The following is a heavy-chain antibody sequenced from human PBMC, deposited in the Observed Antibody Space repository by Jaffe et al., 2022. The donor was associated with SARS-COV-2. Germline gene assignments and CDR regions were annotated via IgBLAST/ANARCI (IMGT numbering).Heavy chain of an antibody. CDR1: GFTFSSYA. CDR3: ARGYTTGNGYYYYGMDV. D-gene: IGHD1-1*01. CDR2: ISSNGGST. Sequence: EVQLVESGGGLVQPGGSLRLSCAASGFTFSSYAMHWVRQAPGKGLEYVSAISSNGGSTYYANSVKGRFTISRDNSKNTLYLQMGSLRAEDMAVYYCARGYTTGNGYYYYGMDVWGQGTTVTVSS. J-gene: IGHJ6*02. V-gene: IGHV3-64*01.